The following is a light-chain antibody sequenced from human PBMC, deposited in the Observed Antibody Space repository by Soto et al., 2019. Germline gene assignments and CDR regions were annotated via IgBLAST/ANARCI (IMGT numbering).Light chain of an antibody. CDR3: QQLNSYAFT. CDR2: AAS. J-gene: IGKJ3*01. V-gene: IGKV1-9*01. Sequence: DTQLTQSPSFLSASVGDRVSITCRASQDVSRSVGWYQQKPGKAPKLLISAASTLHSGVPSRFSGSGSGTDFTLTISSLQPEDFATYYCQQLNSYAFTFGPGTKVDIK. CDR1: QDVSRS.